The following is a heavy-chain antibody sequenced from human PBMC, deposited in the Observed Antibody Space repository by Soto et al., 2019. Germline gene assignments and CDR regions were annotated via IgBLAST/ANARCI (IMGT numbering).Heavy chain of an antibody. CDR2: IYSGST. CDR3: AGDSRSAEGWLDP. V-gene: IGHV4-59*01. CDR1: GGSISGYY. D-gene: IGHD1-26*01. J-gene: IGHJ5*02. Sequence: LSLTCTVSGGSISGYYWTWIRQPPGKGLEWIGYIYSGSTNYNPSLKSRATISVVTSKSQFSLRLSSVTTTDTAVYYCAGDSRSAEGWLDPWGQGTLVTVSS.